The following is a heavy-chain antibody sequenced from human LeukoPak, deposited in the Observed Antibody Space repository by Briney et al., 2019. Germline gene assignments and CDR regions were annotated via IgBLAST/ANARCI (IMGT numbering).Heavy chain of an antibody. CDR3: AGLYSSSSDYFDY. V-gene: IGHV4-59*01. CDR1: GGSISSYY. Sequence: SETLSLTCTVSGGSISSYYWSWIRQPPGKGLEWIGYIYYSGSTNYNPSLKSRVAISVDTSKNRFSLKLSSVTAADTAVYYCAGLYSSSSDYFDYWGQGTLVTVSS. CDR2: IYYSGST. J-gene: IGHJ4*02. D-gene: IGHD6-6*01.